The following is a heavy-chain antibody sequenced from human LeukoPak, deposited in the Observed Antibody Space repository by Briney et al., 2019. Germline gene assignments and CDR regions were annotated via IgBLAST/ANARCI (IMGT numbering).Heavy chain of an antibody. V-gene: IGHV4-34*01. CDR1: GGSFSGNY. J-gene: IGHJ4*02. Sequence: SETLSLTCAVYGGSFSGNYWTLIRQTPGRGLEWIGESSPSGDITGYNPSLKGRATISVDSSKKQFSLRLTSVTAADTGVYYCARVPDFIARPCDSWGPGTLVTVSS. D-gene: IGHD2-21*01. CDR2: SSPSGDIT. CDR3: ARVPDFIARPCDS.